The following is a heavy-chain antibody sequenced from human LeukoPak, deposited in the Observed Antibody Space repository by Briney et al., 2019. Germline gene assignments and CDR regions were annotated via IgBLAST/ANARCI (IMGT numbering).Heavy chain of an antibody. CDR3: ARDGRGYCSSTSCYGDAFDI. D-gene: IGHD2-2*01. V-gene: IGHV3-30-3*01. CDR2: ISYDGSNK. CDR1: GFTFSSYA. Sequence: PGGSPRLSCAASGFTFSSYAMHWVRQAPGKGLEWVAVISYDGSNKYYADSVKGRFTISRDNSKNTLYLQMNSLRAEDTAVYYCARDGRGYCSSTSCYGDAFDIWGQGTMVTVSS. J-gene: IGHJ3*02.